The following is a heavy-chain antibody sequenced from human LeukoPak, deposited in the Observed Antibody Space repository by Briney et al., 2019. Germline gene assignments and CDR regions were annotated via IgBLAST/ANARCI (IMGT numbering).Heavy chain of an antibody. CDR3: ARVGAVAGTLDY. D-gene: IGHD6-19*01. CDR1: GFTFSNAW. J-gene: IGHJ4*02. V-gene: IGHV3-74*01. CDR2: IKNDGSTT. Sequence: GGSLRLSCAASGFTFSNAWMHWVRQAPGKGLVWVSRIKNDGSTTSYADSVKGRFTISRDNAKNTLYLQMNSLRAEDTAVYYCARVGAVAGTLDYWGQGTLVTVSS.